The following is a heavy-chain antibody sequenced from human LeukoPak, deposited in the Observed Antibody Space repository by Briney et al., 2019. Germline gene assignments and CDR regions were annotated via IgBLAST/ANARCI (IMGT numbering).Heavy chain of an antibody. CDR3: ARELVTPPYYFDY. Sequence: PSETLSLTCTVSGGSISSYYWSWIRQPPGKGLVWIGYIYYSGSTNYNPSLKSRVTISVDTSKNQFSLKLSSVTAADTAVYYCARELVTPPYYFDYWGQGTLVTVSS. CDR2: IYYSGST. J-gene: IGHJ4*02. D-gene: IGHD5-18*01. V-gene: IGHV4-59*01. CDR1: GGSISSYY.